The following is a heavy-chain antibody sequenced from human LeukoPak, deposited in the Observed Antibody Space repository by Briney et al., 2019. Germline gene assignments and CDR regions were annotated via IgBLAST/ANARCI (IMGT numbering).Heavy chain of an antibody. CDR3: ARSGRTRRTYGLWNYYYMDV. CDR1: GFTFSSYG. Sequence: PGGSLRLSCAASGFTFSSYGMHWVRQAPGKGLEWVAFIRYDGSNKYYADSVKGRFTISRDNAKNSLYLQMNSLRAEDTAVYYCARSGRTRRTYGLWNYYYMDVWGKGTTVTVSS. V-gene: IGHV3-30*02. J-gene: IGHJ6*03. CDR2: IRYDGSNK. D-gene: IGHD3-3*01.